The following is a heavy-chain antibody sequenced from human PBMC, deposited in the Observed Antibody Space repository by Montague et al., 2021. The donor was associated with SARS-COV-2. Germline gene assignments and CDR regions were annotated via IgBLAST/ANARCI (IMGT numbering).Heavy chain of an antibody. CDR2: ISDSGST. D-gene: IGHD3-22*01. CDR1: GGSLNNYF. V-gene: IGHV4-59*08. J-gene: IGHJ4*02. Sequence: SETLSLTCTVSGGSLNNYFWSWVRHPPGKGLEWVGYISDSGSTKYNPSLLSGVTISVDTARNQFSLKLLSVTAADTAFYYCARVDSSGPGDDWGQGILVSVSS. CDR3: ARVDSSGPGDD.